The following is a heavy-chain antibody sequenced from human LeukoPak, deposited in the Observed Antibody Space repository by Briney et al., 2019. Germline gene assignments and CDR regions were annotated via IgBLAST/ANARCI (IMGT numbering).Heavy chain of an antibody. CDR2: ISSGGSTI. CDR3: AKVFWYESGGQIFDN. J-gene: IGHJ4*02. Sequence: GGSLRLSCAASGFTFSSYEMNWVRQAPGKGLEWVSYISSGGSTIYYADSVKGRFTISRDNAKNSLYLQMNSLRGEDTAVYYCAKVFWYESGGQIFDNWGQGTMVTVSS. V-gene: IGHV3-48*03. CDR1: GFTFSSYE. D-gene: IGHD6-13*01.